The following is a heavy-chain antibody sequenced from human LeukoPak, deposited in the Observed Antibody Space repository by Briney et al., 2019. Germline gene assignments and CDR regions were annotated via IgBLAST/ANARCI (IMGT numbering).Heavy chain of an antibody. J-gene: IGHJ4*02. CDR2: IYYSGST. CDR3: ARGGSSSGWYLPALLLDY. CDR1: GGSISSGGYY. D-gene: IGHD6-19*01. Sequence: PSQTLSLTCTVSGGSISSGGYYWSWIRQHPGKGLEWIGYIYYSGSTYYNPSLKSRVTISVDTSKNQFSLKLSSVTAADTAVYYCARGGSSSGWYLPALLLDYWGQGTLVTVSS. V-gene: IGHV4-31*03.